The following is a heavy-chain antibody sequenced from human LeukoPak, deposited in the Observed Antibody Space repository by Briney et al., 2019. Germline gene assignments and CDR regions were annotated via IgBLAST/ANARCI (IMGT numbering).Heavy chain of an antibody. CDR3: ATVGYYDSSGYYPNYYYYMDV. D-gene: IGHD3-22*01. V-gene: IGHV1-69*13. Sequence: SVKVSCKASGGTFSSYAISWVRQAPGQGLEWMGGIIPIFGTANYAQKFQGRVTITADESTSTAYMELSSLRSEDTAVYYCATVGYYDSSGYYPNYYYYMDVWGKGTTVTTSS. J-gene: IGHJ6*03. CDR2: IIPIFGTA. CDR1: GGTFSSYA.